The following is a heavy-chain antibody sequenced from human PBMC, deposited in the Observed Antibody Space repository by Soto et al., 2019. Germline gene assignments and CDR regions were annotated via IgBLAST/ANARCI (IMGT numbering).Heavy chain of an antibody. J-gene: IGHJ6*02. D-gene: IGHD7-27*01. CDR1: GFSFSSAW. CDR3: TRELGQTGVHYYGMDV. Sequence: EVQLVESGGGLVTPGGSLRLSCAASGFSFSSAWMTWVRQAPGKGLEWVARIKTKTEGGTVDYGAPVKGRFTISRDDSKTTLYLQMNSLKTEDTGVYYCTRELGQTGVHYYGMDVWGQGTTVTVSS. V-gene: IGHV3-15*01. CDR2: IKTKTEGGTV.